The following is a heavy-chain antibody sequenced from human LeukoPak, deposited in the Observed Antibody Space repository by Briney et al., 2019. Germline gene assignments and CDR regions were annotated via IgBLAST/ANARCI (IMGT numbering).Heavy chain of an antibody. D-gene: IGHD2-21*02. J-gene: IGHJ4*02. CDR2: IHPNRGNT. CDR3: AKVTATTFDY. CDR1: GYTFTGYY. V-gene: IGHV1-2*02. Sequence: GASVKVSCKASGYTFTGYYIHWVRPAPGQGLEWMGWIHPNRGNTNYAQEFQGRVTMTRDTSISTAYMELNRLTSDDTAVYYCAKVTATTFDYWGQGTLVTVSS.